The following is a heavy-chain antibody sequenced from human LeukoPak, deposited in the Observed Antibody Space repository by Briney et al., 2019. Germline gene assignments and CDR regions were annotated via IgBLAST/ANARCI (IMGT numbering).Heavy chain of an antibody. J-gene: IGHJ3*02. V-gene: IGHV4-34*01. D-gene: IGHD2-15*01. Sequence: SETLSLTCAVYGGSFSGYYWSWIRKPPGKGLEWIGEINHSGSTNYNPSLKSRVTISVDTSKNQFSLKLSSVTAADTAVYYCARTKSVVDDAFDIWGQGTMVTVSS. CDR3: ARTKSVVDDAFDI. CDR1: GGSFSGYY. CDR2: INHSGST.